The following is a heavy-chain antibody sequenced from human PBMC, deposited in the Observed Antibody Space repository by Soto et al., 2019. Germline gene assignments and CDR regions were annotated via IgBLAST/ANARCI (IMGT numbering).Heavy chain of an antibody. V-gene: IGHV3-30*03. CDR2: ISRDGGTK. J-gene: IGHJ4*02. D-gene: IGHD2-8*02. CDR3: TGEVASGY. Sequence: QVQLVESGGGVVQPGRSLRLSCAVSGFTVSTYGMQWVRQAPGKGLEWVAVISRDGGTKYYADSVKGRFTISRDNSRNTLFLEMNSLRSDDMAVYYCTGEVASGYWGQGTLVTVSS. CDR1: GFTVSTYG.